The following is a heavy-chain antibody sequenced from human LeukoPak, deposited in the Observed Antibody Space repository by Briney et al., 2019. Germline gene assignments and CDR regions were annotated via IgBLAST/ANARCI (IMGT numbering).Heavy chain of an antibody. J-gene: IGHJ4*02. Sequence: GRSLRLSCAASGFTFSSYWMSWVRQAPGKGLEWVANIKQDGSEKYYVDSVKGRFTISRDNAKNSLYLQMNSLRAEDTAVYYCARDLYDFWSGYYAVDYWGQGTLVTVSS. D-gene: IGHD3-3*01. CDR2: IKQDGSEK. CDR3: ARDLYDFWSGYYAVDY. V-gene: IGHV3-7*01. CDR1: GFTFSSYW.